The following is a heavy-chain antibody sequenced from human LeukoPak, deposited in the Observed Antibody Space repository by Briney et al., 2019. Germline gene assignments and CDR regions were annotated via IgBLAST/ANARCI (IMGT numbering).Heavy chain of an antibody. CDR2: IYYSGST. D-gene: IGHD3-9*01. Sequence: SETLSLTCTVSGHSISSGYYWSWIRQPPGKGLEWIGYIYYSGSTNYNPSLKSRVTISVDTSKNQFSLKLSSVTAADTAVYYCARQGYYDILTGSLAYFDYWGQGTLVTVSS. V-gene: IGHV4-59*08. CDR1: GHSISSGYY. CDR3: ARQGYYDILTGSLAYFDY. J-gene: IGHJ4*02.